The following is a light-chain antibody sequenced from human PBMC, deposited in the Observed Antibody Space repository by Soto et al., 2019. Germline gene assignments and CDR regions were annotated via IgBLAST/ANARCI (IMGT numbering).Light chain of an antibody. CDR2: EVS. J-gene: IGLJ1*01. CDR1: TNDVGGYNY. Sequence: QSALTQPASVSGSPGQSITISCTGTTNDVGGYNYVSWYQQHPGKAPKLLIFEVSSRPSGVSNRFSGSKSGNTASLTISALQAEDGADYFCNSYTSSTSRPYVFGTGTKVTVL. V-gene: IGLV2-14*01. CDR3: NSYTSSTSRPYV.